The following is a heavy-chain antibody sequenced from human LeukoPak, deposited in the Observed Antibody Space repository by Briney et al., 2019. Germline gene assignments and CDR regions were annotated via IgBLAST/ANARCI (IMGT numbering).Heavy chain of an antibody. D-gene: IGHD5-24*01. J-gene: IGHJ6*03. CDR3: ARGDLNLGYYYYYYMDV. CDR1: GYTFTSYG. CDR2: IIPIFGTA. Sequence: GASVKVSCKASGYTFTSYGISWVRQAPGQGLEWMGGIIPIFGTANYAQKFQGRVTITTDESTSTAYMELSSLRSEDTAVYYCARGDLNLGYYYYYYMDVWGKGTTVTVSS. V-gene: IGHV1-69*05.